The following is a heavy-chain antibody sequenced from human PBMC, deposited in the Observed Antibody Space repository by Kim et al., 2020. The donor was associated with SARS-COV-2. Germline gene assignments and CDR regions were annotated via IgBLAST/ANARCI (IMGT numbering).Heavy chain of an antibody. Sequence: GGSLRLSCAASGFTFSNSDMNWVHQAPGKGLEWVSGVSWNGSRTHYADSVKGRFIISRDNSRNTLYLQTNSLRAEDTAVYCQGSGSYYTGWYYFDYWGQGTLVTVSS. J-gene: IGHJ4*02. V-gene: IGHV3-35*01. D-gene: IGHD3-10*01. CDR3: GSGSYYTGWYYFDY. CDR1: GFTFSNSD. CDR2: VSWNGSRT.